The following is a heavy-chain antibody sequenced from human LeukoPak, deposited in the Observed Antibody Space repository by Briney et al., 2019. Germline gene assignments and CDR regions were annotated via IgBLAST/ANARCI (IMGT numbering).Heavy chain of an antibody. Sequence: GGSLRLSCAASGFTFSEHYMDWVRQAPGKGLEWVGRSRNKGNGYTTEYAASVKGRFTISRDDSKNSLFLQMSGLKTEDTAVYYCVRPSTGALRYFDVWGRGTLVTVSS. CDR2: SRNKGNGYTT. CDR3: VRPSTGALRYFDV. V-gene: IGHV3-72*01. J-gene: IGHJ2*01. CDR1: GFTFSEHY. D-gene: IGHD7-27*01.